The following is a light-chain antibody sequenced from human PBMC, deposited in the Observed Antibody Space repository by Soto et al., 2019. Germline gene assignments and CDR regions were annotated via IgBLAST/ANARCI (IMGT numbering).Light chain of an antibody. V-gene: IGKV3-11*01. CDR3: QQRSTWPPRIT. CDR2: DAS. J-gene: IGKJ5*01. Sequence: EIVLTQSPATLSLSPGERATLSCRASQSVSSYLAWYQQKPGQAPRLLIYDASNRATGIPARFSGSGSGTDFTLTIRSLEPEDFAVYYCQQRSTWPPRITFGQGTRREIK. CDR1: QSVSSY.